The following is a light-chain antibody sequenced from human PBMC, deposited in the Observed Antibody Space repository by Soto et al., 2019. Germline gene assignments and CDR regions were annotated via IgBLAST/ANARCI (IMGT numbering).Light chain of an antibody. CDR1: SSNIGAGYD. J-gene: IGLJ2*01. V-gene: IGLV1-40*01. Sequence: QSVLTQPPSVSGAPGQRVTISCTGSSSNIGAGYDVHWYQQLPGTAPKLLIYGNSNRPSGVPDRFSGSKSGTSASLAITGLQAEDDADYYCQSYVSSLSAVVFGGGTKLTVL. CDR2: GNS. CDR3: QSYVSSLSAVV.